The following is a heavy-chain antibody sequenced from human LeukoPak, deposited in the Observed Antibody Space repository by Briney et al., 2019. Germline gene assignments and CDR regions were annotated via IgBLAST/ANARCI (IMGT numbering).Heavy chain of an antibody. CDR3: ARHLMGNPIGFDY. J-gene: IGHJ4*02. V-gene: IGHV4-61*02. D-gene: IGHD1-14*01. Sequence: PSETLSLTCTVSSGSISSGSYYWSWIRQPAGKGLEWIGRIYTSGSTNYNPSLKSRVTISVDTSKNQFSLKLSSVTAADTAVYYCARHLMGNPIGFDYWGQGTLVTVSS. CDR2: IYTSGST. CDR1: SGSISSGSYY.